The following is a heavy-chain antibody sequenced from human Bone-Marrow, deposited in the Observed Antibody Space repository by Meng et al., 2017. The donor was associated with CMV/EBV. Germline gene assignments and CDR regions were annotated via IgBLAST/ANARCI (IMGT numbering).Heavy chain of an antibody. D-gene: IGHD2-2*01. V-gene: IGHV3-30*02. CDR1: GFTFSSYG. CDR2: IRYDGSNK. Sequence: GESLKISCAASGFTFSSYGMHWVRQAPGKGLEWVAFIRYDGSNKYYADSVKGRFTISRDNSKNTLYLQMNSLRAEDTAVYYCAKLGGSTSGARRYGMDVWGQGTTVTVSS. CDR3: AKLGGSTSGARRYGMDV. J-gene: IGHJ6*02.